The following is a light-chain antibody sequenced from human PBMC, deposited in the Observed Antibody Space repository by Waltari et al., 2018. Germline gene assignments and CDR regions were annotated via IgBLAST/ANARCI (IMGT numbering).Light chain of an antibody. CDR1: SSDLGRYDL. J-gene: IGLJ1*01. V-gene: IGLV2-8*01. CDR3: SSHGGSDKFYV. Sequence: QSALTQPPSASGSPGQSVAIPCPGTSSDLGRYDLVSWYQQHPGKAPKLIISEVNKRPSGVPDRFSGAKSGNTASLTVSGLQAEDEADYYCSSHGGSDKFYVFGTGTKVTVL. CDR2: EVN.